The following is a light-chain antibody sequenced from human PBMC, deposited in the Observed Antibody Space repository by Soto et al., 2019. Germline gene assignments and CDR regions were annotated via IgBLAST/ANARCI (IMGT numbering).Light chain of an antibody. V-gene: IGKV1-9*01. J-gene: IGKJ3*01. CDR1: QDIKTY. CDR3: QHLNNYPPFT. CDR2: GTF. Sequence: IQLTQSPSSLSASVGDRVSITCRASQDIKTYLAWYQQKEGKAPKLLISGTFTLQRGVQSRFNGSGSGTDFTLTISRLQPEDFATYYCQHLNNYPPFTVGPGTKVDLE.